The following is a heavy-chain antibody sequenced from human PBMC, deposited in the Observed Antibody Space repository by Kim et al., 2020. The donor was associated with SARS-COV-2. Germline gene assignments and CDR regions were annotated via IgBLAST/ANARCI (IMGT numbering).Heavy chain of an antibody. CDR1: GGSFSGYY. CDR3: ARAPGTWYGGNWFDP. D-gene: IGHD1-1*01. J-gene: IGHJ5*02. Sequence: SETLSLTCAVYGGSFSGYYWSWIRQPPGKGLEWIGEINHSGSTNYNPSLKSRVTISVDTSKNQFSLKLSSVTAADTAVYYCARAPGTWYGGNWFDPWGQGTLVTVSS. CDR2: INHSGST. V-gene: IGHV4-34*01.